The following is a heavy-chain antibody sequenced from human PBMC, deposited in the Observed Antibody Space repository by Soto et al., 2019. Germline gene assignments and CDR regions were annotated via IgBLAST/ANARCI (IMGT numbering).Heavy chain of an antibody. D-gene: IGHD6-19*01. J-gene: IGHJ4*02. CDR1: GYTFSNYG. V-gene: IGHV1-18*01. Sequence: QVRLVQSGAEVKEPGASVKVSCKASGYTFSNYGVAWVRRAPGQGLEWMGWISGSNGETKYAQNLQNRVSMTTETSPSTAYMELRSLRPDDTSIYFCGRGGLAVSGTYDYWGQGSLVTVSS. CDR3: GRGGLAVSGTYDY. CDR2: ISGSNGET.